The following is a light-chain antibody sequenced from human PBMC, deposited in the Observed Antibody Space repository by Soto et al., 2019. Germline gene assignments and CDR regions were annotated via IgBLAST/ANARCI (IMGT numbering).Light chain of an antibody. CDR1: SSNIGAAYG. Sequence: QSVLTQPPSVSGAPGQRVTISCTGSSSNIGAAYGVHWYQQLPGTAPKLLIYSNSNRPSGVPDRFSGSKSGTSASLAITGHQAEDETYYYCQSYDSSLSGSVFGGGTKLTVL. CDR3: QSYDSSLSGSV. J-gene: IGLJ3*02. CDR2: SNS. V-gene: IGLV1-40*01.